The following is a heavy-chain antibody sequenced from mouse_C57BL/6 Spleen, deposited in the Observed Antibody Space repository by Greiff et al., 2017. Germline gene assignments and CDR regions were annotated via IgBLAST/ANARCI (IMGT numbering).Heavy chain of an antibody. V-gene: IGHV10-1*01. CDR1: GFSFNTYA. Sequence: EVQGVESGGGLVQPKGSLKLSCAASGFSFNTYAMNWVSQAPGKGVEWVARIRSKSNNYATYYADSVKDRFTISRDDSESMLYLQMNNLKTEDTAMYYCGRHSNNEGFAYWGQGTLVTVSA. J-gene: IGHJ3*01. CDR3: GRHSNNEGFAY. D-gene: IGHD2-5*01. CDR2: IRSKSNNYAT.